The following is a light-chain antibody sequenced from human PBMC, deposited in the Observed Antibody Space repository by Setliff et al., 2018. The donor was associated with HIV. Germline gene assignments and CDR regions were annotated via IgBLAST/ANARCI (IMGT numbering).Light chain of an antibody. CDR1: SGDVGRYNL. J-gene: IGLJ3*02. Sequence: QSVLTQPASVSGSPGQSITISCTGTSGDVGRYNLVSWYQQQPGKPPKLMIYQASKRPSGVSNRFSGSKSGNTASLTISGLQAEDEADYYCSSFSTSWAWIFGGGTK. CDR3: SSFSTSWAWI. CDR2: QAS. V-gene: IGLV2-14*02.